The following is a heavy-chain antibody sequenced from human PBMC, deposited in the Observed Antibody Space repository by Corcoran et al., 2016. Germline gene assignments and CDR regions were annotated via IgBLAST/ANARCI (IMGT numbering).Heavy chain of an antibody. CDR3: ARDGPYYYDSSGSYGMDV. J-gene: IGHJ6*02. D-gene: IGHD3-22*01. CDR1: GFTFSSYS. CDR2: ISSSSTI. Sequence: EVQLVESGGGLVQPGGSLRLSCAASGFTFSSYSMNWVRQAPGKGLEWVSYISSSSTIYYADSVKGRFTISRDNAKNSLYLQMNSLRDEDTAVYYCARDGPYYYDSSGSYGMDVWGQGTTVTVSS. V-gene: IGHV3-48*02.